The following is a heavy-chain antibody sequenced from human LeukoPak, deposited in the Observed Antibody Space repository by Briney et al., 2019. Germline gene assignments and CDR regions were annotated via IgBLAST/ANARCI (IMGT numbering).Heavy chain of an antibody. CDR3: AKELGYCSSTSCLVYYYYGMDV. CDR1: GFTFSRHW. CDR2: INSDGSGT. J-gene: IGHJ6*02. D-gene: IGHD2-2*01. Sequence: PGGSLRLSCAASGFTFSRHWMHRVRQAPGKGLVWISRINSDGSGTNYADFVKGRFTISRDNAKNTVYLQINSLRDEDTAVYYCAKELGYCSSTSCLVYYYYGMDVWGQGTTVTVSS. V-gene: IGHV3-74*01.